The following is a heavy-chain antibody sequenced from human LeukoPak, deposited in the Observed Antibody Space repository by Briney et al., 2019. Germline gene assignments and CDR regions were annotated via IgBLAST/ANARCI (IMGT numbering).Heavy chain of an antibody. D-gene: IGHD1-1*01. CDR3: ARDQLGSYGVAFDI. CDR1: GGSISSDY. CDR2: IYTSGST. V-gene: IGHV4-4*07. Sequence: SETLSLTCTVSGGSISSDYWSWIRQPAGKGLEWIGRIYTSGSTNYNPSLKSRVTISVDKSKNQFSLKLSSVTAADTAVYYCARDQLGSYGVAFDIWGQGTMVTVSS. J-gene: IGHJ3*02.